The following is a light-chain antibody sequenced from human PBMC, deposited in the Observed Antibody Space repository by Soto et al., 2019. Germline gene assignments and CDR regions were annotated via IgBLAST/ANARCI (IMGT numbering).Light chain of an antibody. CDR1: QRISRIY. CDR3: QQYGTSPLT. CDR2: GTT. J-gene: IGKJ4*01. V-gene: IGKV3-20*01. Sequence: IVLTQSPGTLSLSPGERATMSCRASQRISRIYLVWYQHRPGQPPRLLIYGTTPRAAGISDRISGSGYGAAAMLISSRLQPGVAAVYYCQQYGTSPLTFGGGTKVEIK.